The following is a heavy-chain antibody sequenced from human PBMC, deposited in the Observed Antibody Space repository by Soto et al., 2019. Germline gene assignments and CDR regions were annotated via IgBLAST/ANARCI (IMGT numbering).Heavy chain of an antibody. CDR2: INHSGST. J-gene: IGHJ5*02. CDR1: GGSFSGYY. CDR3: ARARGNYRLMQLAKFDP. Sequence: QVQLQQWGAGLLKPSETLSLTCAVYGGSFSGYYWSWIRQPPGKGLEWIGEINHSGSTNYNPSLKSRVTISVDTPKNQFSLKLSSVTAADTAVYYCARARGNYRLMQLAKFDPWGQGTLVTVSS. V-gene: IGHV4-34*01. D-gene: IGHD4-4*01.